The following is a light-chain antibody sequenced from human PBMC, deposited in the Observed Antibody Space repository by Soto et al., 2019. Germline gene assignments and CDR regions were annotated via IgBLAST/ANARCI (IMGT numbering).Light chain of an antibody. Sequence: QGTQYPSNLSDSVGTRVTITCRASQRISDWLTWYQQKPGKAPKLLIYDISSLEIGVPSRFSGSGSGTEFTLTISSLQPDDFATYYCQQYNSYPWTFGQGTKVDIK. CDR1: QRISDW. CDR2: DIS. J-gene: IGKJ1*01. CDR3: QQYNSYPWT. V-gene: IGKV1-5*01.